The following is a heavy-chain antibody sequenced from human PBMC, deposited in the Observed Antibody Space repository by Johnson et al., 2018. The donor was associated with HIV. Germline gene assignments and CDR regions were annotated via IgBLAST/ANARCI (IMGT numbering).Heavy chain of an antibody. CDR1: GFTFSSYD. Sequence: MLLVESGGGVVQPGGSLRLSCAASGFTFSSYDMHWVRQATGKGLEWVSGIGSSGDTYYPGSVKGRFTVSRTNAKNSFHLQMNSLRAGDTAVYYCARAGDYDILTGSLRGAFDIWGQGTMVTVSS. V-gene: IGHV3-13*01. J-gene: IGHJ3*02. CDR2: IGSSGDT. D-gene: IGHD3-9*01. CDR3: ARAGDYDILTGSLRGAFDI.